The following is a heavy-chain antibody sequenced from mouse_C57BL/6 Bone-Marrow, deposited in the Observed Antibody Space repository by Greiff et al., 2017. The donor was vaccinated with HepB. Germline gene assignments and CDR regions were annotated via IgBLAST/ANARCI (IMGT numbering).Heavy chain of an antibody. J-gene: IGHJ1*03. Sequence: VQLQQSGAELVRPGTSVKVSCKASGYAFTNYLIEWVKQRPGQGLEWIGVINPGSGGTNYNEKFKGKATLTADKSSSTAYMQLSSLPSEDSAVYCCARLGSSLDVWGTGTTVTVSS. CDR2: INPGSGGT. CDR3: ARLGSSLDV. D-gene: IGHD1-1*01. V-gene: IGHV1-54*01. CDR1: GYAFTNYL.